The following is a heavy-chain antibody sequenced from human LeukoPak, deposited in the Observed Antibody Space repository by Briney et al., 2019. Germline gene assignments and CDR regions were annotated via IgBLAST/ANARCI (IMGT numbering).Heavy chain of an antibody. CDR2: INNSGST. CDR3: ARGTLYRGWSYYLDF. V-gene: IGHV4-34*01. Sequence: PSETLSLTCAVYGGSFSGYYWSWIRQPPGKGLEWIGEINNSGSTNYNPSLKSRVTISVDMSKNHFSLRLRSVTAADTAMYYCARGTLYRGWSYYLDFWGQGSQVTVSS. D-gene: IGHD6-19*01. J-gene: IGHJ4*02. CDR1: GGSFSGYY.